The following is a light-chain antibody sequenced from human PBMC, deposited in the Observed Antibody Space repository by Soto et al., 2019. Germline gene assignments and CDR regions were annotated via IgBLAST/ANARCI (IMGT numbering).Light chain of an antibody. CDR3: QQRNVWPPIT. V-gene: IGKV3-11*01. CDR1: QSVSSN. CDR2: DAS. Sequence: EIGMTQSPSTLSVSPGERATLSCRASQSVSSNLAWYQQKPGQAPRLLIYDASNRANGVPARFGGSGSGTDFTLTINSLEPEDFAVYYCQQRNVWPPITFGQGTRLEIK. J-gene: IGKJ5*01.